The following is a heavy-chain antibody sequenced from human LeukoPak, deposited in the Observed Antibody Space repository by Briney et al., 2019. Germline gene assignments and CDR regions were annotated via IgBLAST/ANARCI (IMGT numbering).Heavy chain of an antibody. J-gene: IGHJ6*02. D-gene: IGHD3-10*01. CDR1: GGSLSGSY. CDR3: ARLAARRGYYYSGMDV. CDR2: IYSSGSSGVT. Sequence: SETLSLTCTVSGGSLSGSYWSWIRQPPGKQFEWIGYIYSSGSSGVTTYNPSLQSRIIISQDTSKNDFSLKLTSVTAADAAVYYCARLAARRGYYYSGMDVWGQGTTVTVSS. V-gene: IGHV4-59*01.